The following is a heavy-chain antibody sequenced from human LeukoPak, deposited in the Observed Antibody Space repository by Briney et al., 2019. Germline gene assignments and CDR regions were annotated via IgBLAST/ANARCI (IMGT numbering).Heavy chain of an antibody. D-gene: IGHD3-10*01. J-gene: IGHJ5*02. Sequence: GRSLRLSCAASGFTFSSHGMHWVRQAPGKGLEWVAVISYDGSNKYYADSVKGRFTISRDNSKNTLYLQMNSLRAEDTAVYYCAKDSHYYGSGSYYKNWFDPWGQGTLVTVSS. V-gene: IGHV3-30*18. CDR1: GFTFSSHG. CDR2: ISYDGSNK. CDR3: AKDSHYYGSGSYYKNWFDP.